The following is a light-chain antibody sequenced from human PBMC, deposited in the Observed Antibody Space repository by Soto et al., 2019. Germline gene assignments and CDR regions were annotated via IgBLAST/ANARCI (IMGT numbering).Light chain of an antibody. CDR1: QTVGWNS. Sequence: EIVLTQSPGTLSLSPGERATLSCRASQTVGWNSLAWYQQKPGQSPRLLIHGASNSANGIPDRITGSGSGTDFTLIINRLEPADFAVYYCQQYASAPRNFGGGTKVEIK. V-gene: IGKV3-20*01. J-gene: IGKJ4*01. CDR3: QQYASAPRN. CDR2: GAS.